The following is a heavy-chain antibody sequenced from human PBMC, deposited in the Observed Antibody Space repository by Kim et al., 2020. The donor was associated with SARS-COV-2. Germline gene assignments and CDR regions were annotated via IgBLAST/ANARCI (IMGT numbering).Heavy chain of an antibody. D-gene: IGHD3-22*01. Sequence: GGSLRLSCAASGFTFSSYSMNWVRQDPGKGLEWVSSISSSSSYIYYADSVKGRFTISRDNAKNSLYLQMNSLRAEDTAVYYCARGISIVRNYMDVWGKGTTVSVT. V-gene: IGHV3-21*01. CDR1: GFTFSSYS. CDR3: ARGISIVRNYMDV. CDR2: ISSSSSYI. J-gene: IGHJ6*03.